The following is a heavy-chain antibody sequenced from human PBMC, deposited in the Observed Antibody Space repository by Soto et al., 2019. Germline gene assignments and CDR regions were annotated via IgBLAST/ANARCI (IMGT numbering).Heavy chain of an antibody. V-gene: IGHV4-4*07. CDR1: GGTISKSF. Sequence: PSETLSAACRVSGGTISKSFWSWVRKPVGGGLEWMGRIYVTGTTDYNPSLRGRITMSVDVVKKTFSLRLTSVTAADTGVYYCVRDGSKTLRDWFDPWGQGLRVTVSS. CDR3: VRDGSKTLRDWFDP. J-gene: IGHJ5*02. CDR2: IYVTGTT.